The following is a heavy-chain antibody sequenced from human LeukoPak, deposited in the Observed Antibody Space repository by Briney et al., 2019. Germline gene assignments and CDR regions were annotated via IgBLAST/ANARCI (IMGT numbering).Heavy chain of an antibody. J-gene: IGHJ3*02. Sequence: GASVKASCKASGYTFTSYYMHWVRQAPGQGHELRGIINPSGGSTSYAQKFQGRVTMTRDTSTSTVYMELSSLRSEDTAVYYCARSIVGATQGGYAFDIWGQGTMVTVSS. D-gene: IGHD1-26*01. V-gene: IGHV1-46*01. CDR1: GYTFTSYY. CDR3: ARSIVGATQGGYAFDI. CDR2: INPSGGST.